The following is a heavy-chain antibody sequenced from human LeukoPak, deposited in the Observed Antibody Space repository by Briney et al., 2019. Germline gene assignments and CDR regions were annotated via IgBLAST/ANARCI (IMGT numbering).Heavy chain of an antibody. V-gene: IGHV3-23*01. Sequence: TGGSLRLSCAASGFTFSSYAMSWVRQAPGKGLERVSAISGSGGSTYYADSVKGRFTISRDNSKNTLYLQMNSLRAEDTAVYYCAKDRIAVAANRHFQHWGQGTLVTVSS. CDR1: GFTFSSYA. D-gene: IGHD6-19*01. CDR2: ISGSGGST. J-gene: IGHJ1*01. CDR3: AKDRIAVAANRHFQH.